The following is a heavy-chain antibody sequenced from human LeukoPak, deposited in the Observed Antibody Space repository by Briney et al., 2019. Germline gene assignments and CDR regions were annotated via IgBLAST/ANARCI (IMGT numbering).Heavy chain of an antibody. CDR3: AKSNGYGLIDI. CDR1: GASLSSYF. V-gene: IGHV4-59*12. J-gene: IGHJ3*02. CDR2: IYYPGYP. D-gene: IGHD3-22*01. Sequence: PETLSLTCNVSGASLSSYFWSWIRQPPGKGVEWIGYIYYPGYPNYNPSLKSRVTISLDTSRNQFSLKLNSVTAADTAVYYCAKSNGYGLIDIWGQGTMVTVSS.